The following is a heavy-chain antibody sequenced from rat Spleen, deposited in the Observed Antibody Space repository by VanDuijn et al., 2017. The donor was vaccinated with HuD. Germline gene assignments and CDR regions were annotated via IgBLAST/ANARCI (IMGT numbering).Heavy chain of an antibody. D-gene: IGHD5-1*01. CDR2: ISYEGSST. V-gene: IGHV5-22*01. CDR1: GFTFSNYG. CDR3: TRHWERGDWFAY. Sequence: EVQLVESGGGLVQPGRSLKLSCAASGFTFSNYGMAWVRQTPTKGLEWVASISYEGSSTYYGDSVKGRFTISRDNANSTLYLQMNSLKSEDTSTYYCTRHWERGDWFAYWGQGTLVTVSS. J-gene: IGHJ3*01.